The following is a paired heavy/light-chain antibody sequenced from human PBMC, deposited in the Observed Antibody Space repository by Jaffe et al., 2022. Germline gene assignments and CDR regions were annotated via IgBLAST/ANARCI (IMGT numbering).Light chain of an antibody. Sequence: EIVLTQSPGTLSLSPGERATLSCRASQSVSSSYLAWYQQKPGQAPRLLIYGASSRATGIPDRFSGSGSGTDFTLTISRLEPEDFAVYYCQQYGSGMYTFGQGTKLEIK. J-gene: IGKJ2*01. CDR3: QQYGSGMYT. V-gene: IGKV3-20*01. CDR2: GAS. CDR1: QSVSSSY.
Heavy chain of an antibody. D-gene: IGHD3-10*01. CDR3: AKDPSLWFRELFTEPRVGHYYYMDV. J-gene: IGHJ6*03. CDR2: IRYDGSNK. V-gene: IGHV3-30*02. Sequence: QVQLVESGGGVVQPGGSLRLSCAASGFTFSSYGMHWVRQAPGKGLEWVAFIRYDGSNKYYADSVKGRFTISRDNSKNTLYLQMNSLRAEDTAVYYCAKDPSLWFRELFTEPRVGHYYYMDVWGKGTTVTVSS. CDR1: GFTFSSYG.